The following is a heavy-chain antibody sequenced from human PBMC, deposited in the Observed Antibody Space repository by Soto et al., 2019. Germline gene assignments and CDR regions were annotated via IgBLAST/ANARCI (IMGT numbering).Heavy chain of an antibody. CDR2: ISGSGGST. V-gene: IGHV3-23*01. CDR1: GFTFSSYA. J-gene: IGHJ6*03. CDR3: AKDLSFGWQPVLTIQTDYYYYYMDV. D-gene: IGHD6-6*01. Sequence: PGGSLRLSCAASGFTFSSYAMSWVRQAPGKGLEWVSAISGSGGSTYYADSVKGRFTISRDNSKNTLYLQMNSLRAEDTAVYYCAKDLSFGWQPVLTIQTDYYYYYMDVWGKGTTVTVSS.